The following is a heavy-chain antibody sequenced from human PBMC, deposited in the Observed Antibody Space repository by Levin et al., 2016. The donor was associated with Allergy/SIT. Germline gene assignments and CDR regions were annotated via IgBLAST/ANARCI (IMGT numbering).Heavy chain of an antibody. CDR1: GGTFSSYA. V-gene: IGHV1-69*13. CDR3: ATKDQDCTNGVCLAHYGMDV. J-gene: IGHJ6*02. D-gene: IGHD2-8*01. Sequence: SVKVSCKASGGTFSSYAISWVRQAPGQGLEWMGGIIPIFGTANYAQKFQGRVTITADESTSTAYMELSSLRSEDTAVYYCATKDQDCTNGVCLAHYGMDVWGQGTTVTVSS. CDR2: IIPIFGTA.